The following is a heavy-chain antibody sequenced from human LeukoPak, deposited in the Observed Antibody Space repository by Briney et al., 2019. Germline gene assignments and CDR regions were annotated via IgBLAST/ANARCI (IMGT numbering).Heavy chain of an antibody. CDR1: GFTFSSYA. V-gene: IGHV3-23*01. CDR2: ISGSESRT. Sequence: GGSLRLSCAASGFTFSSYAMSWVRQAPGKGLEWVSAISGSESRTYYADSVKGRFTISRDNSKKMLYLQMNSLRAEDTALYYCAKVRWLLRMGWFDPWGQGTLVTVSS. D-gene: IGHD3-22*01. J-gene: IGHJ5*02. CDR3: AKVRWLLRMGWFDP.